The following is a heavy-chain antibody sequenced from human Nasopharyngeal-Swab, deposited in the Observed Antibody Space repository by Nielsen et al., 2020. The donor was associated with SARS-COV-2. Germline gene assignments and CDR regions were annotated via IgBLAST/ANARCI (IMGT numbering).Heavy chain of an antibody. J-gene: IGHJ4*02. CDR1: GGSISSYY. Sequence: SETLSPTGTVSGGSISSYYWRWIRQSPGKGLEWIGYIYYSGSTNYNPSLKSRVTISVDTSKNQFSLKLSSVTAADTAVYYCAADVVVVRGMDVWGQGTLVTVSS. D-gene: IGHD2-15*01. CDR3: AADVVVVRGMDV. V-gene: IGHV4-59*13. CDR2: IYYSGST.